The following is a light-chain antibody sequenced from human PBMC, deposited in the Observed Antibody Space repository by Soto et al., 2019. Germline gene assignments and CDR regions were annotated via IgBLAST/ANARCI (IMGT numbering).Light chain of an antibody. Sequence: QSVLTQPPSASGSPGQSVTISCTGTSSDVGGYNHVSWYQQHPGKAPKVMIWQVSERPSXXPDRFSGSKSGNTASLTVSGLQAEDEADYYCSSYSGRYHWVFGGGTKLTVL. V-gene: IGLV2-8*01. CDR2: QVS. CDR3: SSYSGRYHWV. CDR1: SSDVGGYNH. J-gene: IGLJ3*02.